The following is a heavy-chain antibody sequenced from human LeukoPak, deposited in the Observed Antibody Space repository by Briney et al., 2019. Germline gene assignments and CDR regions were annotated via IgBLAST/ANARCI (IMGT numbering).Heavy chain of an antibody. D-gene: IGHD3-22*01. CDR1: GFTFDDYA. CDR2: VSWNSGSI. CDR3: AKVIYYDSSGLAPGAFAI. Sequence: GGSLRLSCAASGFTFDDYAMHWVRQAPGKGLEWVSGVSWNSGSIGYADSVKGRFTISRDNAKNSLYLQMNSLRAEDMSLYYCAKVIYYDSSGLAPGAFAISGQGTMVTVSS. J-gene: IGHJ3*02. V-gene: IGHV3-9*03.